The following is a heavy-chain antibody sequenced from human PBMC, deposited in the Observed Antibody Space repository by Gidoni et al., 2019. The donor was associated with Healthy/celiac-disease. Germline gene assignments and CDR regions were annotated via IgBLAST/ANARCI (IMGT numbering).Heavy chain of an antibody. J-gene: IGHJ6*02. V-gene: IGHV3-30*18. D-gene: IGHD6-13*01. Sequence: QVQLVESGGGVVQPGRSLRLSCSASGFTFSSYGRHWVRQAPGQGLEWVAVISYDGSNKYYADSVKGRFTISRDNSKNTLYLQMNSLRAEDTAVYYCAKKAAAGSQTYYYYGMDVWGQGTTVTVSS. CDR1: GFTFSSYG. CDR2: ISYDGSNK. CDR3: AKKAAAGSQTYYYYGMDV.